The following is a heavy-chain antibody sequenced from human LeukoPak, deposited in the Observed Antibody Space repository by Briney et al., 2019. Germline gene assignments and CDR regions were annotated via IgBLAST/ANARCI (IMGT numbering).Heavy chain of an antibody. V-gene: IGHV1-2*02. CDR1: GNTFTGYY. Sequence: ASVKVSCKASGNTFTGYYIHWVRQAPGQGLEWMGWINTKSGRTSSARKFQGRVTMTRDPSITTVYMDMAWLTSDDTAIYFCARADFIDAGPYLIGPWGQGTLVTVSS. D-gene: IGHD3-3*01. CDR3: ARADFIDAGPYLIGP. J-gene: IGHJ5*02. CDR2: INTKSGRT.